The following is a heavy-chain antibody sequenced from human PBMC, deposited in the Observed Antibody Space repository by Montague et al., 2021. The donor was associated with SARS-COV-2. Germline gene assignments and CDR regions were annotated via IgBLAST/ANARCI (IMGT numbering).Heavy chain of an antibody. V-gene: IGHV4-59*08. J-gene: IGHJ4*02. CDR1: GGSISSYY. CDR2: IYYSGST. D-gene: IGHD3-9*01. Sequence: SETLSPTCTVSGGSISSYYWSWIRQPPGKGLEWIGYIYYSGSTNYNPSLKSRVTISVDTSKNQFSLKLSSVTAADTAVYYRARHAPGYFDWLNEGYFDYWGQGTLATVSS. CDR3: ARHAPGYFDWLNEGYFDY.